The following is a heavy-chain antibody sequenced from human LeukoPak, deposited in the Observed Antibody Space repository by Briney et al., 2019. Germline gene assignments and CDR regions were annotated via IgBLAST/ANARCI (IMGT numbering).Heavy chain of an antibody. Sequence: PGGSLRLSCAASGFTLSNYAMAWVRQAPGKGLEWVSSITGRSGGTYYADSVKGRFTISRDTSRNTLHLQMTSLRAEDTASYYCAKGSAQTRYYFDYWGQGTLVTVSS. CDR2: ITGRSGGT. D-gene: IGHD3-10*01. CDR3: AKGSAQTRYYFDY. J-gene: IGHJ4*02. CDR1: GFTLSNYA. V-gene: IGHV3-23*01.